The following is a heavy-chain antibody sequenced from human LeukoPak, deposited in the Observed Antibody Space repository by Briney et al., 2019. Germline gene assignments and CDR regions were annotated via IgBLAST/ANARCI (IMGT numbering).Heavy chain of an antibody. D-gene: IGHD6-19*01. Sequence: ASVKVSCKASGYSFADYMHWVRQAPGQGLEWMGWINPNSGGTNYAQKFQGRVTMTRDTSISTAYMELSRLRSDDTAVYYCARGVSGTYYYYYMDVWGKGTTVTVSS. J-gene: IGHJ6*03. V-gene: IGHV1-2*02. CDR1: GYSFADY. CDR3: ARGVSGTYYYYYMDV. CDR2: INPNSGGT.